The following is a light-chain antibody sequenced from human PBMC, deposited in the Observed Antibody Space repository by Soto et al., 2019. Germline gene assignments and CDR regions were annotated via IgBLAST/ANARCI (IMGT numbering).Light chain of an antibody. J-gene: IGKJ2*01. CDR3: QHYSIWPPYT. CDR1: QDIGRD. V-gene: IGKV3D-15*01. CDR2: DAS. Sequence: EIAMTQSPATLSVSPGESVTLSCRASQDIGRDLACYLKRPGQAPRLLIYDASNRAAGVPGRFSGTGSGTEFTLTIHRLQSEDFAVYYCQHYSIWPPYTFGQGTKLEI.